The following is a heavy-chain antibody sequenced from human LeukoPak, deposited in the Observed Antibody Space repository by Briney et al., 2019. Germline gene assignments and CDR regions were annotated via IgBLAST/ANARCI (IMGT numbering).Heavy chain of an antibody. CDR3: ARESPHCSGVSCFFDY. CDR1: GFTFSNYW. CDR2: IKSDGSST. D-gene: IGHD2-15*01. J-gene: IGHJ4*02. V-gene: IGHV3-74*01. Sequence: PGGSLRLSCAASGFTFSNYWMHWVRQAPGKGPVWVSRIKSDGSSTRFADSVQGRFTISRDNGKNTLYLQMNSLRAEDTAIYYCARESPHCSGVSCFFDYWGQGTLVTVSS.